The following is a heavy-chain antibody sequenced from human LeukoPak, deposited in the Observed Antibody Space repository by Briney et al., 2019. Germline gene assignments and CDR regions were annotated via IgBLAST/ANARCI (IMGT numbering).Heavy chain of an antibody. J-gene: IGHJ5*02. CDR3: ARWGDENWFDP. Sequence: SETLSLTCTVSGGSISSYYWNWIRKPAGKGLEWIGRIYSSGTTYYNPSLKSRITMSVDTSKNQFSLNLTSVTAADPALYYCARWGDENWFDPWGQGTLVTVSS. V-gene: IGHV4-4*07. CDR2: IYSSGTT. CDR1: GGSISSYY. D-gene: IGHD3-16*01.